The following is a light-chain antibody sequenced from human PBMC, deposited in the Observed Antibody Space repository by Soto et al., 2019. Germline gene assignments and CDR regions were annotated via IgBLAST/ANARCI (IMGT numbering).Light chain of an antibody. V-gene: IGKV1-6*01. CDR1: QGIRND. Sequence: AIQMTQSPSSLSASVGDRVTITCRASQGIRNDLGWYQQKPGKAPKLLIYAASSLQSGFPSRFSGSGSGTDFTLTISSLQPEDFATYYRLQDYNYPYTFGQGTKVDIK. CDR2: AAS. CDR3: LQDYNYPYT. J-gene: IGKJ2*01.